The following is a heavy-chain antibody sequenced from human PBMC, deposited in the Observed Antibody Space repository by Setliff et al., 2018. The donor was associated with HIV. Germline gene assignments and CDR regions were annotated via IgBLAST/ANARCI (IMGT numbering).Heavy chain of an antibody. CDR2: IYHSGIT. CDR1: GGSISSGAYY. CDR3: ARVTWLQLWLGWFDP. J-gene: IGHJ5*02. D-gene: IGHD5-18*01. Sequence: SETLSLTCTVSGGSISSGAYYWTWIRQQPGKGLEWIGYIYHSGITYYNPSLKSRINISVDTSKNQFSLNLSSVTAADTAVYFCARVTWLQLWLGWFDPWGQGTLVTVSS. V-gene: IGHV4-31*03.